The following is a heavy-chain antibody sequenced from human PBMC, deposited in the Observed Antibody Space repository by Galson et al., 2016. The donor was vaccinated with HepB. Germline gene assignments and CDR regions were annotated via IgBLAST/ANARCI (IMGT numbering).Heavy chain of an antibody. V-gene: IGHV1-2*06. CDR2: INPNSGGT. Sequence: SVKVSCKASGYTFTDYYMHWVRQAPGQGLEWMGRINPNSGGTNYAQKFQGRVTMTRDTSISTAYMEVSRLRSDDTAVYYCARENCNGWSCPSDYWGQGTLVTVSS. D-gene: IGHD2-15*01. CDR3: ARENCNGWSCPSDY. J-gene: IGHJ4*02. CDR1: GYTFTDYY.